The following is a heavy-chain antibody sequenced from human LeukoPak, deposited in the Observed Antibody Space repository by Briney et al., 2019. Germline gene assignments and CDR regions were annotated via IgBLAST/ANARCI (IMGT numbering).Heavy chain of an antibody. V-gene: IGHV4-30-4*08. CDR1: GGSISSGDYY. CDR2: IFYSGST. J-gene: IGHJ3*02. CDR3: ARGRITIFGVVDAFDI. Sequence: PSETLSLTCTVSGGSISSGDYYWSWIRQPPGKGLEWIGYIFYSGSTSYNPSLKSRVSISVDTSKKQFSLKLSSVTAADTAVYYCARGRITIFGVVDAFDIWGQGTMVTVSS. D-gene: IGHD3-3*01.